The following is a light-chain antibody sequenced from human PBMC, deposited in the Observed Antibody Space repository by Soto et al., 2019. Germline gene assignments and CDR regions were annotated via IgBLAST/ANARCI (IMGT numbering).Light chain of an antibody. J-gene: IGKJ1*01. CDR1: QSLTSDY. CDR3: QQYGRSLWT. V-gene: IGKV3-20*01. Sequence: EIVLTQSPGTVSLSPGERATLSCRASQSLTSDYLAWYQQKPGQSPRLLIFDTFRRATDVPDRFSGSGSGRDFTLTISRLEPEDCAVYFCQQYGRSLWTFGQGTRVEIK. CDR2: DTF.